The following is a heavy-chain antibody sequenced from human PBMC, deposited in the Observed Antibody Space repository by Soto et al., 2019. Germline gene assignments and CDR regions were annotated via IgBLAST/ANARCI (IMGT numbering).Heavy chain of an antibody. CDR3: VSDRGYGHASVPYS. J-gene: IGHJ4*02. CDR1: GFAFSSYG. Sequence: QAQLVESGGGVVQPGRSLRLSCAASGFAFSSYGMHWVRQAPGTGLEWVAVISYDGSLQHYADSVTGRVTISRDNSKNMVLLQMTSLRAVDTAVYYCVSDRGYGHASVPYSWGQGTLVSVAS. CDR2: ISYDGSLQ. D-gene: IGHD5-18*01. V-gene: IGHV3-30*03.